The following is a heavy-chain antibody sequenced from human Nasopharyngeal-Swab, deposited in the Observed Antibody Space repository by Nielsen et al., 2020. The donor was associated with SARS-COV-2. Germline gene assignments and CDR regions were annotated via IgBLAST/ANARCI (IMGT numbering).Heavy chain of an antibody. Sequence: GGSLRLSCRTSGSSFTTKWIGWVRQMPGKGLEWVGSVYPGDSDTRYSPSVQGQVTISADKSISTAYLQWSTLKASDTAIYYCARGPRYFDLWGRGTLVTVSS. CDR3: ARGPRYFDL. V-gene: IGHV5-51*01. CDR2: VYPGDSDT. J-gene: IGHJ2*01. D-gene: IGHD2-15*01. CDR1: GSSFTTKW.